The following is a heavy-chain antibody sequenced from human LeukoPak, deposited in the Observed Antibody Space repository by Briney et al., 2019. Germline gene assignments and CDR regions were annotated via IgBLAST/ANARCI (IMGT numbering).Heavy chain of an antibody. Sequence: GGSLRLSCAASGFTFSSYGMHWVRQAPGKGLEWVAVISYDGTNKYYADSVKGRFTISRDNSKNTLYLQMNSLRAEDTAVYYCARDSIAAAGTTFAYYYYMDVWGKGTTVTVSS. D-gene: IGHD6-13*01. CDR1: GFTFSSYG. J-gene: IGHJ6*03. V-gene: IGHV3-30*03. CDR2: ISYDGTNK. CDR3: ARDSIAAAGTTFAYYYYMDV.